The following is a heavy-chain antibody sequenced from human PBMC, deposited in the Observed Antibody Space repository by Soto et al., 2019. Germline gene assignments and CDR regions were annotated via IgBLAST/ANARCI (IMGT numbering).Heavy chain of an antibody. CDR3: ARGMDV. CDR2: IYYSGST. Sequence: QVQLQESGPGLVKPSETLSLTCTVSGGSVSSGSYYWSWIRQPPGKGLEWIGYIYYSGSTNYNPSLKRRVTISIDTSKNQVSRKLSSVTAADTAVYYCARGMDVWGQGTTVTVSS. V-gene: IGHV4-61*01. J-gene: IGHJ6*02. CDR1: GGSVSSGSYY.